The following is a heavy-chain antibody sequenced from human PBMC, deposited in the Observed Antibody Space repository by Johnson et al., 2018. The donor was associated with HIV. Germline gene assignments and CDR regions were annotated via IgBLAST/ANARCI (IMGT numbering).Heavy chain of an antibody. J-gene: IGHJ3*02. CDR1: GFSFSNYA. V-gene: IGHV3-23*04. CDR3: ARDSGSSWTSHAFGI. Sequence: VQLVESGGGLVQPGGSLRLSCAASGFSFSNYAMSWVRQAPGKGLEWVSVISGSGGGPYYAESVRGRFTISRDNSKNTLHLQMNSLSAEDTAVYYCARDSGSSWTSHAFGIWGQGTMVTVSS. D-gene: IGHD6-13*01. CDR2: ISGSGGGP.